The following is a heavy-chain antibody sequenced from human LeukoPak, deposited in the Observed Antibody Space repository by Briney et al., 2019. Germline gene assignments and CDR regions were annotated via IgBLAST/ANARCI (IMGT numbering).Heavy chain of an antibody. D-gene: IGHD3-10*01. CDR1: CGSISSSNW. V-gene: IGHV4-4*02. CDR3: VAPTWFGDHWFDP. J-gene: IGHJ5*02. Sequence: SETLSLTCAVSCGSISSSNWWSWVRQPPGKGLEWIGEIYHSGSTNYNPSLKSRVTISVDKSKNQFSLKLSSVTAADTAVYYCVAPTWFGDHWFDPWGQGTLVTVSS. CDR2: IYHSGST.